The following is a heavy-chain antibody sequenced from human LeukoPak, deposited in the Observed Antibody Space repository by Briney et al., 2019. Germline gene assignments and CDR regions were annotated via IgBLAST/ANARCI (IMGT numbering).Heavy chain of an antibody. V-gene: IGHV5-51*01. CDR1: GYSFTNYW. Sequence: GESLKISCKGSGYSFTNYWIGWVRQMPGKGLEWMGIIYPGDSDTRYSPSFQCQVTFSADKSISTTYLQWSSMKASDTAMYYCARLPGYCTGGSCYFDYWGQGTLVTVSS. CDR3: ARLPGYCTGGSCYFDY. J-gene: IGHJ4*02. D-gene: IGHD2-15*01. CDR2: IYPGDSDT.